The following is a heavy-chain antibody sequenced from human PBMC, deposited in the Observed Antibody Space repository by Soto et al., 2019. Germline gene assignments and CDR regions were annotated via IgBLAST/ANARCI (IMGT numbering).Heavy chain of an antibody. J-gene: IGHJ4*02. Sequence: EVQLLESGGGLVQPGGSLRLSCAASGFTFSSYAMSWVRQAPGKGLEWVSTISGSGGSTYYAASVKGRFTITRDNSKNPLHLQMNSLSAEATAVYYCAKDQQQWLVPTGYWGQGNLVTVSS. CDR2: ISGSGGST. CDR1: GFTFSSYA. CDR3: AKDQQQWLVPTGY. D-gene: IGHD6-19*01. V-gene: IGHV3-23*01.